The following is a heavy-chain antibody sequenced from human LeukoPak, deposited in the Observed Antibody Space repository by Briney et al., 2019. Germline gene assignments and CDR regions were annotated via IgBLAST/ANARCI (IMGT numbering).Heavy chain of an antibody. D-gene: IGHD5-12*01. J-gene: IGHJ4*02. Sequence: GGSLRLSCGASGFTFSSYWMSWVRHAPGKGLEWVANIKEDGSDKYYVDSVKGRFTISRDNAKNTLYLQMNSLRGEDTAVYYCARGGLIDYWGQGTLVTVSS. CDR2: IKEDGSDK. CDR1: GFTFSSYW. CDR3: ARGGLIDY. V-gene: IGHV3-7*01.